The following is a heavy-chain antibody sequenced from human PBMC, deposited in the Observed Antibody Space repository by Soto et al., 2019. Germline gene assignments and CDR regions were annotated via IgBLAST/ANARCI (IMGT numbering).Heavy chain of an antibody. CDR3: AKDDYYDSSGYYDY. CDR2: ISYDGSDK. CDR1: GFTVSAYG. D-gene: IGHD3-22*01. Sequence: GGSLRLSCAASGFTVSAYGMQWVRQAPGKGLEWVALISYDGSDKYYADSVKGRFTISRDNSKNTLYLQMNSLRAEDTAVYYCAKDDYYDSSGYYDYWGQGTLVTVSS. J-gene: IGHJ4*02. V-gene: IGHV3-30*18.